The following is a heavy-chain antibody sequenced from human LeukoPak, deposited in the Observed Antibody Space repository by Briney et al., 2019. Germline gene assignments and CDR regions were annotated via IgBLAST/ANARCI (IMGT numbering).Heavy chain of an antibody. J-gene: IGHJ4*02. Sequence: ASVKVSCKASGYTSTSYDINWVRQATGQGLEWMGWMNPNSGNTGYAQKFQGRVTITRNTSISTAYMELSSLRSEDTAVYYCARRWDYGSGHFDYWGQGTLVTVSS. CDR3: ARRWDYGSGHFDY. CDR2: MNPNSGNT. CDR1: GYTSTSYD. D-gene: IGHD3-10*01. V-gene: IGHV1-8*03.